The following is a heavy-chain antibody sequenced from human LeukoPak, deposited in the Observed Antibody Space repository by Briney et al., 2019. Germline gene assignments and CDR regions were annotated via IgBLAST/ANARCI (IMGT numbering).Heavy chain of an antibody. J-gene: IGHJ4*02. D-gene: IGHD3-10*01. V-gene: IGHV4-39*07. CDR2: IYYSGST. CDR3: ARPLVRGVIGGAVDY. CDR1: GGSISSNSYY. Sequence: SETLSLTCAVSGGSISSNSYYWGWIRQPPGKGLEWIGSIYYSGSTYYNPSLKSRVTISVDTSKNQFSLKLSSVTAADTAVYYCARPLVRGVIGGAVDYWGQGTLVTVSS.